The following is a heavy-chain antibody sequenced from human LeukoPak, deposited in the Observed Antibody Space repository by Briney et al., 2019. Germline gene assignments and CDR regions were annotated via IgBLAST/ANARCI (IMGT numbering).Heavy chain of an antibody. J-gene: IGHJ4*02. CDR2: ISSSSSTI. D-gene: IGHD1-26*01. CDR1: GFTFSSYS. CDR3: ARDLVGAAFDY. Sequence: PGGSLRLSCAASGFTFSSYSMNWVRQAQGKGLEWVSYISSSSSTIYYADSVKGRFTISRDNAKNSLYLQMNSLRAEDTAVYYCARDLVGAAFDYWGQGTLVTVSS. V-gene: IGHV3-48*04.